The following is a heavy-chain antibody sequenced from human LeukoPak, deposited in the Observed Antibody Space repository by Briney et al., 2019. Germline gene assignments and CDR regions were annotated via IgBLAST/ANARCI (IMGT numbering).Heavy chain of an antibody. Sequence: PGGSLRLSCAASGFTFTSYAMHWVRQAPGQRLEWMGWINAGNGNTKYSQKFQGRVTITRDTSASTAYMELSSLRSEDTAVYYCARDRWGYSYGFQGMDVWGQGTTVTVSS. CDR2: INAGNGNT. CDR1: GFTFTSYA. V-gene: IGHV1-3*01. CDR3: ARDRWGYSYGFQGMDV. J-gene: IGHJ6*02. D-gene: IGHD5-18*01.